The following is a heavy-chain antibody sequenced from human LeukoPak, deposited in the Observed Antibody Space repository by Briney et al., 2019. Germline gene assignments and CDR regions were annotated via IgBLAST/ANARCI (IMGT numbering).Heavy chain of an antibody. D-gene: IGHD3-3*01. Sequence: AGGSLRLSCVGSGFIFRSYAVTWVRQAPGKGLDWVSSITANGDATYYADSVKGRFTISRDNSKNTLYLQMSSLRAEDTGIYYCATFGVIVRNNYLDYWGQGALVAVSS. J-gene: IGHJ4*02. CDR3: ATFGVIVRNNYLDY. CDR1: GFIFRSYA. V-gene: IGHV3-23*01. CDR2: ITANGDAT.